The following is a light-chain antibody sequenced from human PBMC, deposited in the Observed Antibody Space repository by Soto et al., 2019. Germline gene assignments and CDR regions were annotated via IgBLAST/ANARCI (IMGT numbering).Light chain of an antibody. CDR3: QQRSNWVLT. CDR1: QSVSSH. V-gene: IGKV3-11*01. J-gene: IGKJ4*01. CDR2: DAS. Sequence: EIVLTQSPATLSLSPGERATLSCRASQSVSSHLAWYQQKPDQAPRLLIYDASNRATGIPARFSGSGSGTAFTLTISSLEPEDFAVYYCQQRSNWVLTFGGGNKVELK.